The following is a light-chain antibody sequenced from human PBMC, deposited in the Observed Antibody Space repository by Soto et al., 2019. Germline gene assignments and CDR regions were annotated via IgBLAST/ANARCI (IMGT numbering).Light chain of an antibody. J-gene: IGKJ1*01. CDR2: AAS. Sequence: EIVLTQSPGTLSLSPGERATLSCRASQSVSSSYLAWYQQKPGQAPRLLIYAASSRATGIPDRFSGSGSGTDFTLTISRLEPEDFAVYSCQQYANSPGTFGQVTKVEIK. V-gene: IGKV3-20*01. CDR3: QQYANSPGT. CDR1: QSVSSSY.